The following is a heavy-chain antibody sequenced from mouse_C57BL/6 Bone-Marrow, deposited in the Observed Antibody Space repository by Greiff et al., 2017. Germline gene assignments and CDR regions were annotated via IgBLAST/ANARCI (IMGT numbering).Heavy chain of an antibody. CDR3: ARSVRRYFDY. CDR2: IDPSDSYT. CDR1: GYTFTSYW. Sequence: QVQLQQPGAELVMPGASVKLSCKASGYTFTSYWMHWVKQRPGQGLEWIGEIDPSDSYTNYTSKFKGKSTLTVDKSSSTAYMQLSSLTSEDSAVYYFARSVRRYFDYWGQGTTLTVSS. J-gene: IGHJ2*01. V-gene: IGHV1-69*01.